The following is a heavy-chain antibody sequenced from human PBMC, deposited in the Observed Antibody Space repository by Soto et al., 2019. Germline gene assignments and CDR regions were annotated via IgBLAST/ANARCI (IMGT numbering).Heavy chain of an antibody. CDR3: TTDHIHAYSSNWYSGRYYYYYYMDV. J-gene: IGHJ6*03. CDR1: GFTFGDYA. D-gene: IGHD6-13*01. Sequence: GGSLRLSCTASGFTFGDYAMSWFRQAPGKGLEWVGFIRSKAYGGTTEYAASVKGRFTISRDDSKSIAYLQMNSLKTEDTAVYYCTTDHIHAYSSNWYSGRYYYYYYMDVWGKGTTVTVSS. V-gene: IGHV3-49*03. CDR2: IRSKAYGGTT.